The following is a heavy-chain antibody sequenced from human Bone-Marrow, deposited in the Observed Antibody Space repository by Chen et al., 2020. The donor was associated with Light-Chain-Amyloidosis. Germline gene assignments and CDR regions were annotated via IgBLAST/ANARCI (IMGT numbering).Heavy chain of an antibody. J-gene: IGHJ6*02. V-gene: IGHV3-30*01. Sequence: QVQLVESGGGVVQPGRSLRLSCAASGFTFSSYALHWVRPAPGKGLEWVAVISYDGSNKYYADSVKGRFTISRDNSKNTLYLQMNSLRAEDTAVYYCARERVAAVAELYLGYYYGMDVWGQGTTVTVSS. CDR3: ARERVAAVAELYLGYYYGMDV. CDR1: GFTFSSYA. D-gene: IGHD6-19*01. CDR2: ISYDGSNK.